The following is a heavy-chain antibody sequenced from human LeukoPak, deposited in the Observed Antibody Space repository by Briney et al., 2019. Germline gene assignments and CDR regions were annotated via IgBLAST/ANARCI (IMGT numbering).Heavy chain of an antibody. CDR2: ISYDGSNK. Sequence: GGSLRLSCAASGFTFSSYAMHWVRQAPGKGLEGVAVISYDGSNKYYADSVKGRFTISRDNSKNTLYLQMNSLRAEDTAVYYCARDILGSGELLTGFDYWGQGTLVTVSS. D-gene: IGHD3-16*01. CDR3: ARDILGSGELLTGFDY. J-gene: IGHJ4*02. CDR1: GFTFSSYA. V-gene: IGHV3-30-3*01.